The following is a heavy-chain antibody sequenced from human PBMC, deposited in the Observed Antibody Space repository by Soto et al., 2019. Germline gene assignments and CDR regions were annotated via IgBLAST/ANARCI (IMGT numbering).Heavy chain of an antibody. D-gene: IGHD2-21*02. V-gene: IGHV3-33*08. CDR2: IWYDGSNK. Sequence: GGSLRLSCAASGFTFSTYGMNWVRQAPGKGLEWVAVIWYDGSNKYYADSVKGRFTISRDNSKNTLYLQMNSLRAEDTAVYYCARDGGRCGGDCREYYYYFGMDVWGQGTTVTVSS. J-gene: IGHJ6*02. CDR1: GFTFSTYG. CDR3: ARDGGRCGGDCREYYYYFGMDV.